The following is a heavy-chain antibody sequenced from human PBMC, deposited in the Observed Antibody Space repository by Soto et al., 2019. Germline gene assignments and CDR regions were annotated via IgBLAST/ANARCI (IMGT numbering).Heavy chain of an antibody. CDR1: GGTFSSYA. J-gene: IGHJ4*02. CDR2: IIPAVGTA. Sequence: QVQLVQSGAEVKKPGSSVKVSCKASGGTFSSYAISWVRQAPGQGLEWMGSIIPAVGTADYAQKFQGRVTITADESARTAYMEVSSRTSEDTAVYYCARLGQGFFDYWGQGTLVTVSS. V-gene: IGHV1-69*18. D-gene: IGHD7-27*01. CDR3: ARLGQGFFDY.